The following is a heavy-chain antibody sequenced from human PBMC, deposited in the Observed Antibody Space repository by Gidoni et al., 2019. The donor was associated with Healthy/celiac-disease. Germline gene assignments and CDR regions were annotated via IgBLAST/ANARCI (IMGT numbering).Heavy chain of an antibody. D-gene: IGHD6-6*01. Sequence: EVQLVESGGGVVRPGGSLRLSCAASGFTFDDYGMSWVRQAPGKGLEWVSGINWNGGSTGYADSVKGRFTISRDNAKNSLYLQMNSLRAEDTALYYCARREQLVRGISYYYGMDVWGQGTTVTVSS. CDR3: ARREQLVRGISYYYGMDV. J-gene: IGHJ6*02. V-gene: IGHV3-20*04. CDR1: GFTFDDYG. CDR2: INWNGGST.